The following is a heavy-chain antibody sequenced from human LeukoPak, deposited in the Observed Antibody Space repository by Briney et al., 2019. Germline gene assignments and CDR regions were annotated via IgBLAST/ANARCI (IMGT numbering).Heavy chain of an antibody. CDR3: ARGGGNSWFDY. Sequence: SETLSLTCAVYGGSFSGYYWSWIRQPPGKGLEWIGEINHSGSTNYDPSLKSRVTISVDTSKNQFSLELSSVTAADTAVYYCARGGGNSWFDYWGQGTLVTVSS. V-gene: IGHV4-34*01. CDR1: GGSFSGYY. J-gene: IGHJ4*02. D-gene: IGHD4-23*01. CDR2: INHSGST.